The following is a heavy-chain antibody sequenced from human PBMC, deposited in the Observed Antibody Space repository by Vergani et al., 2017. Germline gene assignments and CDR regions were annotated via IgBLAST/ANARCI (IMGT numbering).Heavy chain of an antibody. Sequence: VQLVQSGAEVKKPGASVKVSCKASGYTFTGYYMHWVRQAPGQGLEWMGWINPNSGGTNYAQKFQGRVTMTRDTSISTAYMELSRLRSDDTAVYYCAREGATSHYYYYYYGMDVWGQGTTVTVSS. J-gene: IGHJ6*02. CDR1: GYTFTGYY. D-gene: IGHD5-24*01. CDR3: AREGATSHYYYYYYGMDV. V-gene: IGHV1-2*02. CDR2: INPNSGGT.